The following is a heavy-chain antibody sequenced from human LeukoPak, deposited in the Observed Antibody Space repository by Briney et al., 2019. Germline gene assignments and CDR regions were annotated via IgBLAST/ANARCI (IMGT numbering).Heavy chain of an antibody. D-gene: IGHD2/OR15-2a*01. CDR2: IYPGDSDT. CDR1: GYSFTSYW. Sequence: EESLKISCKGSGYSFTSYWIGWVRQMPGKGLEWMGIIYPGDSDTRYSPSFQGQVTISADKSISTAYLQWSSLKASDTAMYYCARVVYGRMYYMDVWGKGTTVTVSS. CDR3: ARVVYGRMYYMDV. V-gene: IGHV5-51*01. J-gene: IGHJ6*03.